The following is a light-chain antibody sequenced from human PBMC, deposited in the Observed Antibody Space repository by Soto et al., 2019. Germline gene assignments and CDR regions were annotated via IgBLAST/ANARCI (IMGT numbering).Light chain of an antibody. CDR1: QSINDN. V-gene: IGKV3-15*01. Sequence: EIVMTQSPATLSVSPGERATLSCRASQSINDNFAWYPQKTGQAPRILMFRTSTRATGFPARFSASGSRTEFNLTISRLQSEDFEMDHCQQYNNWPRTFGQGTQVDI. J-gene: IGKJ1*01. CDR3: QQYNNWPRT. CDR2: RTS.